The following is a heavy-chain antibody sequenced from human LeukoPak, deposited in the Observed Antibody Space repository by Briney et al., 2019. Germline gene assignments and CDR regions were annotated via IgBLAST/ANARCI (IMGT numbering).Heavy chain of an antibody. D-gene: IGHD6-13*01. CDR3: ARGRSWYPH. V-gene: IGHV4-59*01. Sequence: PSETLSLTCTVSGGSISSYFWSWVRQPPGKGLEWIGYISYSGSTNYNPSLKSRVTISVDTSNNQFSLKLSSVTAADTAVYYCARGRSWYPHWGQGTLVTVSS. CDR2: ISYSGST. J-gene: IGHJ4*02. CDR1: GGSISSYF.